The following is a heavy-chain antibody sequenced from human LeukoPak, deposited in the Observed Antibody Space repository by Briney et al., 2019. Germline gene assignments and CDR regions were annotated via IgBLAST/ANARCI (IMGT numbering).Heavy chain of an antibody. V-gene: IGHV4-34*01. Sequence: SETLSLTCAVYGESFSGYYWSWIRQPPGKGLEWIGEINHSGSTNYNPSLKSRVTISVDTSKNQFSLKLSSVTAADTAVYYCASIVVVVAATVPWFDYWGQGTLVTVSS. CDR3: ASIVVVVAATVPWFDY. J-gene: IGHJ4*02. CDR2: INHSGST. D-gene: IGHD2-15*01. CDR1: GESFSGYY.